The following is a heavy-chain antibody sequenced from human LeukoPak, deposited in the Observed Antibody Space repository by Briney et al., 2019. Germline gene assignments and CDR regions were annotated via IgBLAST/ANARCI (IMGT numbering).Heavy chain of an antibody. J-gene: IGHJ4*02. V-gene: IGHV1-24*01. CDR2: FDPEDGET. D-gene: IGHD3-22*01. Sequence: ASVKVPCKVSGDTLTELSMHWVRQAPGKGLEWMGGFDPEDGETIYAQKFQGRVTMTEDTSTDTAYMELSSLRSEDTAVYYCATVPLATMIVVVRGGFDYWGQGTLVTVSS. CDR3: ATVPLATMIVVVRGGFDY. CDR1: GDTLTELS.